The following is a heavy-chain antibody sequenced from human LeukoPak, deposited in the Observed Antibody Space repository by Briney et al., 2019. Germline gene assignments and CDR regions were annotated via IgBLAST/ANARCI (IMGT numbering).Heavy chain of an antibody. CDR1: GFTFSSYE. CDR3: ARVGHCSGGSCRYFDY. V-gene: IGHV3-48*03. J-gene: IGHJ4*02. CDR2: ISSSGSTI. Sequence: GGSLRLSCAASGFTFSSYEMNWVRQAPGKGLEWISYISSSGSTIYYADYVKGRFTISRDNAKNSLYLQMNSLRAEDTAVYYCARVGHCSGGSCRYFDYWGQGTLVTVSS. D-gene: IGHD2-15*01.